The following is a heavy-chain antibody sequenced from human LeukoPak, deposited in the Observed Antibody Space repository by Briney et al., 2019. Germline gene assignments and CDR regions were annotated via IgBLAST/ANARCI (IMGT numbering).Heavy chain of an antibody. V-gene: IGHV1-46*01. CDR3: ARGWGLYCSGGSCYFDY. J-gene: IGHJ4*02. CDR1: GYTFTSYY. Sequence: ASVKVSCKASGYTFTSYYMHWVRQAPGQGLEWMGIINPSGGSTSYVQKFQGRVTMTRDMSTSTVYMELSSLRSEDTAVYYCARGWGLYCSGGSCYFDYWGQGTLVTVSS. CDR2: INPSGGST. D-gene: IGHD2-15*01.